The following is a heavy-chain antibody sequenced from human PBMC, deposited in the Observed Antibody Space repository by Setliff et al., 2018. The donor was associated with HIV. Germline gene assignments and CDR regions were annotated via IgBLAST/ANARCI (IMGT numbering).Heavy chain of an antibody. CDR3: VRAVIDRYYHMDV. J-gene: IGHJ6*03. CDR1: GGSISSSHTY. Sequence: SETLSLTCTVSGGSISSSHTYWGWIRQPPGKGLEWVGRVYYDGSPHYNPSLRSRVSMSVDRSKNEFSLTLNSVTPADTAVYYCVRAVIDRYYHMDVWGRGTTVTVSS. CDR2: VYYDGSP. V-gene: IGHV4-39*07.